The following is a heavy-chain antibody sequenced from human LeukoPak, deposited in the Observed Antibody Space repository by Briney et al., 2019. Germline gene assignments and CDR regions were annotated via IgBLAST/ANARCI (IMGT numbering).Heavy chain of an antibody. CDR2: INHSGST. CDR3: AREFSRYYYDSSGYHGDAFDI. V-gene: IGHV4-34*01. D-gene: IGHD3-22*01. Sequence: SETLSLTCAVYGGSFSGCYWSWIRQPPGKGLEWIGEINHSGSTNYNPSLKSRVTISVDTSKNQFSLKLSSVTAADTAVYYCAREFSRYYYDSSGYHGDAFDIWGQGTMVTVSS. CDR1: GGSFSGCY. J-gene: IGHJ3*02.